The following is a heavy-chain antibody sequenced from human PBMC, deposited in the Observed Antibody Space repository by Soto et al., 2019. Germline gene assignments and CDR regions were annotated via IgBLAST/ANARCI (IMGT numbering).Heavy chain of an antibody. Sequence: APVRVSCQASGYIFTDYHIHWVRQAPGQGLEWLGRINPKSGGTSTAQKFQGWVTMTTDTSISTASMELTRLTSDDTAIYYCARGDSTDCSNGVCSFFYNHDMDVWGQGTAVTVSS. D-gene: IGHD2-8*01. J-gene: IGHJ6*02. CDR1: GYIFTDYH. V-gene: IGHV1-2*04. CDR3: ARGDSTDCSNGVCSFFYNHDMDV. CDR2: INPKSGGT.